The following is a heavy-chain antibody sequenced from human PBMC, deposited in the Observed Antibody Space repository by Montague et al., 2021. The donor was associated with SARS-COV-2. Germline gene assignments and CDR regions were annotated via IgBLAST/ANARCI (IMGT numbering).Heavy chain of an antibody. CDR1: GFSLSTSGMC. CDR3: ARMTTVVTLGYYYYYGMDV. Sequence: PALVTPTQTLTLTCTFSGFSLSTSGMCVSWIRQPPGKALEWLALIDRDDDKYYSTSLKTRLTISKDTSKNQVVLTMTNMDPVDTATYYCARMTTVVTLGYYYYYGMDVWGQGTTVTVSS. CDR2: IDRDDDK. V-gene: IGHV2-70*01. D-gene: IGHD4-23*01. J-gene: IGHJ6*02.